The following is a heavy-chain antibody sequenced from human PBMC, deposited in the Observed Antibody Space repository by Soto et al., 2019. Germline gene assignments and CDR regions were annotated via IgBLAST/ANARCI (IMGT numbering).Heavy chain of an antibody. Sequence: SETLSLTCTVSGGSISSGDYYWSWIRQYPGKGLEWMGYIYYSGSTYYNPSLKSRVTISADTSENQFSLRLSSVTAADTAVYYCARVSYDTVWGSYRWYYFDFWGQGTLVTVS. V-gene: IGHV4-31*03. J-gene: IGHJ4*02. CDR2: IYYSGST. CDR1: GGSISSGDYY. CDR3: ARVSYDTVWGSYRWYYFDF. D-gene: IGHD3-16*02.